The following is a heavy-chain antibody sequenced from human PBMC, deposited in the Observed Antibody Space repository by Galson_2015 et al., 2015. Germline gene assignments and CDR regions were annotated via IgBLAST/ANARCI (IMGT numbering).Heavy chain of an antibody. Sequence: SLRLSCAASGFAFRTYSMNWVRQAPRKGLEWVASISSNSAYIYYADSVRGRFTISRDNAGKSLYLQMNVLRAEDTAVYYCARDSSPPIITVADSHFDYWGQGTLVTVSA. CDR2: ISSNSAYI. J-gene: IGHJ4*02. CDR3: ARDSSPPIITVADSHFDY. CDR1: GFAFRTYS. V-gene: IGHV3-21*01. D-gene: IGHD6-19*01.